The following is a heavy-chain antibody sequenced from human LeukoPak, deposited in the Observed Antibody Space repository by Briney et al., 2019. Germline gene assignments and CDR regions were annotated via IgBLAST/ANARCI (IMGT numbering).Heavy chain of an antibody. J-gene: IGHJ4*02. CDR1: GGSISNFY. CDR2: IYYSGST. CDR3: ASIDQVETTMGGYYFDY. Sequence: KPSETLSITCTVSGGSISNFYWSWIRQPPGKGLEWIGYIYYSGSTNYNPSLKSRVTISVDTSKNQFSLKLNSVTAADTAVYYCASIDQVETTMGGYYFDYWGQGTLVTVSS. V-gene: IGHV4-59*01. D-gene: IGHD5-18*01.